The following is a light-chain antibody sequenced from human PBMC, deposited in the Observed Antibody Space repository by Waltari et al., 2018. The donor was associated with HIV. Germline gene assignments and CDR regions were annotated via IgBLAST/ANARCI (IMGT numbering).Light chain of an antibody. J-gene: IGLJ3*02. V-gene: IGLV2-23*02. CDR1: SSADGSYNL. Sequence: HSALTQPASVSVSPGQSINISCTGPSSADGSYNLLSWYQQHPGKAPKVMIYEVSKRPSGVSNRCSGSKSGNTASLTISELQAEDEADYYCCSYAGSSTFWVFGGGTKLTVL. CDR2: EVS. CDR3: CSYAGSSTFWV.